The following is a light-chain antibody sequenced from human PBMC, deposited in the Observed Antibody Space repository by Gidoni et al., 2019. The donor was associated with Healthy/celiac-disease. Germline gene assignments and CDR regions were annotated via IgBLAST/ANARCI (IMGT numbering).Light chain of an antibody. V-gene: IGKV4-1*01. CDR2: WAS. CDR3: QQYYSTPYT. CDR1: QNVLYSSNNKNY. J-gene: IGKJ2*01. Sequence: IVMTHSPDSLAVSLGERATINCKSSQNVLYSSNNKNYLAWYQQKPGQPPKLLIYWASTREAGVPDRFSGSGSGTDFTLTISSLQAEDVAVYYCQQYYSTPYTFGQGTKLEIK.